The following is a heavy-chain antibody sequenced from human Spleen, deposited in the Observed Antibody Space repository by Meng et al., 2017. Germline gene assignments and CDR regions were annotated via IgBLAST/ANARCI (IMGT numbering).Heavy chain of an antibody. CDR2: ISGSGSRT. Sequence: GDSLKISCAESGVTFRTYDMPWVRQAPGKGLEWFSLISGSGSRTYYADSVKGRFAISRDNSKNTLYLQMNSLRADDTAVYYCARLVSSGWYYWGQGTLVTVSS. J-gene: IGHJ4*02. D-gene: IGHD6-19*01. CDR1: GVTFRTYD. CDR3: ARLVSSGWYY. V-gene: IGHV3-23*01.